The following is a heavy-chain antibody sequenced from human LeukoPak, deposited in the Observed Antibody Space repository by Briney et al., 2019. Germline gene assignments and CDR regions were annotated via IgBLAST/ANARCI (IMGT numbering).Heavy chain of an antibody. CDR3: ARVITVYNDYEEVAEYFQH. CDR2: IKEDGSDK. J-gene: IGHJ1*01. V-gene: IGHV3-7*01. D-gene: IGHD4-17*01. CDR1: GFTFSSYG. Sequence: GGSLRLSCAASGFTFSSYGMHWVRQASGKGLEWVANIKEDGSDKYYVDSVKGRFTISRDNSKNSLYLQMNSLRAEDTAVYYCARVITVYNDYEEVAEYFQHWGQGTLVIVSS.